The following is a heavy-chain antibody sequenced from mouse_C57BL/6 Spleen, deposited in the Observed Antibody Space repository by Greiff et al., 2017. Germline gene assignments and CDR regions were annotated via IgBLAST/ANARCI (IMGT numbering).Heavy chain of an antibody. J-gene: IGHJ2*01. D-gene: IGHD3-2*02. CDR3: ARDSSGYVMDYFDY. CDR2: ISSGSSTI. CDR1: GFTFSDYG. Sequence: EVKLVESGGGLVKPGGSLKLSCAASGFTFSDYGMHWVRQAPEKGLEWVAYISSGSSTIYYADTVKGRFTISRDNAKNTLFLQMTSLRSEDTAMYYCARDSSGYVMDYFDYWGQGTTLTVSS. V-gene: IGHV5-17*01.